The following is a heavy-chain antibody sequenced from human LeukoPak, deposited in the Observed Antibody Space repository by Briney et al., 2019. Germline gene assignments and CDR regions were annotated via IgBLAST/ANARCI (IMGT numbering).Heavy chain of an antibody. CDR3: ARRPNHFWSGYTYFDY. J-gene: IGHJ4*02. CDR1: GGSISSGGYY. CDR2: INHSGST. D-gene: IGHD3-3*01. Sequence: PSETLSLTCTVSGGSISSGGYYWSWIRQPPGKGLEWIGEINHSGSTNYNPSLKSRVTISVDTSKNQFSLKLSSVTAADTAVYYCARRPNHFWSGYTYFDYWGQGTLVTVSS. V-gene: IGHV4-39*07.